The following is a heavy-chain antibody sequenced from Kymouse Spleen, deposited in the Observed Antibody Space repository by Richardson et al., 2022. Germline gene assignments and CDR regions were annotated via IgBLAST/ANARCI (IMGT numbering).Heavy chain of an antibody. Sequence: QVQLVESGGGVVQPGRSLRLSCAASGFTFSSYGMHWVRQAPGKGLEWVAVIWYDGSNKYYADSVKGRFTISRDNSKNTLYLQMNSLRAEDTAVYYCARAWELPHYYYGMDVWGQGTTVTVSS. V-gene: IGHV3-33*01. CDR1: GFTFSSYG. CDR2: IWYDGSNK. CDR3: ARAWELPHYYYGMDV. D-gene: IGHD1-26*01. J-gene: IGHJ6*02.